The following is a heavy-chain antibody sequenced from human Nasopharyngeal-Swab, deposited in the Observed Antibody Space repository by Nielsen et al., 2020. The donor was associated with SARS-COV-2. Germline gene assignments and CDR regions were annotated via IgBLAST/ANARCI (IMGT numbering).Heavy chain of an antibody. V-gene: IGHV3-74*01. CDR2: TNTDGSST. J-gene: IGHJ4*02. CDR3: TRSFGGASEY. CDR1: GFTFSTYW. D-gene: IGHD3-16*01. Sequence: GGSLRLSCAASGFTFSTYWMHWVRQAPGKGLVWVSRTNTDGSSTDYADSEKGRFTISRDNAKNTLYLQMNSLRAEDTAVYYCTRSFGGASEYWGQGTLVTVSS.